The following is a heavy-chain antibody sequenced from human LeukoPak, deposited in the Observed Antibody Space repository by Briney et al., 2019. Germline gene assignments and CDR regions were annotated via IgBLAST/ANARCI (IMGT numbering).Heavy chain of an antibody. CDR3: ARTKGYSYGSKSGAFDI. CDR1: GFTFSSYA. Sequence: GSLRLSCAASGFTFSSYAMSWVRQPPGKGLEWIGEINHSGSTNYNPSLKSRVTISVDTSKNQFSLKLSSVTAADTAVYYCARTKGYSYGSKSGAFDIWGQGTMVTVSS. D-gene: IGHD5-18*01. V-gene: IGHV4-34*01. CDR2: INHSGST. J-gene: IGHJ3*02.